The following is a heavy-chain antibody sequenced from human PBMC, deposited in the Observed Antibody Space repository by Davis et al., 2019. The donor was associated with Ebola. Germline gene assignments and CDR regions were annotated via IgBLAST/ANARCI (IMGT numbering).Heavy chain of an antibody. Sequence: PGGSLRLSCAASGLTFSSYGKHRVRQAPGKGLEWVAVIWYDGSNKYYADSVKGRFTISRDNSKNTLYLQMNSLRAEDTAVYYCASPPPGVDDYGDLMLDSWGQGTLVTVSS. CDR3: ASPPPGVDDYGDLMLDS. V-gene: IGHV3-33*08. J-gene: IGHJ4*02. CDR2: IWYDGSNK. D-gene: IGHD4-17*01. CDR1: GLTFSSYG.